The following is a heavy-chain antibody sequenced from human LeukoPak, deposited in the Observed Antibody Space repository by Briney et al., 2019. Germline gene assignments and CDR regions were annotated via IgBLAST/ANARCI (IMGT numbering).Heavy chain of an antibody. Sequence: SETLSLTCTVSGGSINSYYWSWIRQPPGKGLEWIGYIYYTGTTNYNPSLKSRVTISLDTSKNQFSLKLSSVTAADTAVYYCARVSGITMIVVVQSDGFDIWGQGTMVSVSS. CDR3: ARVSGITMIVVVQSDGFDI. D-gene: IGHD3-22*01. CDR1: GGSINSYY. J-gene: IGHJ3*02. V-gene: IGHV4-59*12. CDR2: IYYTGTT.